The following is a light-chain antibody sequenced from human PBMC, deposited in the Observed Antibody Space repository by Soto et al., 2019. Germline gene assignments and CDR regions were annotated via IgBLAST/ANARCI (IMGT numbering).Light chain of an antibody. CDR3: QPRSYWRWM. Sequence: EIVLTQSPATLSLSPGERATLSCRASQSVSSYLAWYQQKPGQAPRLLIYDTSNRATGIPARFSGSGSGTDFTLAISRQEPEDFSVYYCQPRSYWRWMCGQGKKVDIK. V-gene: IGKV3-11*01. CDR1: QSVSSY. J-gene: IGKJ1*01. CDR2: DTS.